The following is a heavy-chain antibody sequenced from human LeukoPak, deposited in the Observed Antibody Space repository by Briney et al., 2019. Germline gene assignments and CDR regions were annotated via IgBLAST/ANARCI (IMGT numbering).Heavy chain of an antibody. J-gene: IGHJ4*02. Sequence: ASETVSCKASGYDFTSVGITWVRRAPGQGLEWRGWISPYNGNTRYAQKFQGRVAMTTDTSTTTAYMELRGLRFNDTAVYYCARAGPGSGWYFDYWGQGTLVTVSS. CDR3: ARAGPGSGWYFDY. V-gene: IGHV1-18*01. D-gene: IGHD6-19*01. CDR2: ISPYNGNT. CDR1: GYDFTSVG.